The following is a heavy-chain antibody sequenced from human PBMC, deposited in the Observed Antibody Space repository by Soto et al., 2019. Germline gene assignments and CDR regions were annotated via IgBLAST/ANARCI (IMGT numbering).Heavy chain of an antibody. Sequence: GGSLRLSCAASGFTFSSYAMSWVRQAPGKGLEWVSAISGSGGSTYYADSVKGRFTISRDNSKNTLYLQMNSLRAEDTAVYYCAKDLGAPNIVVVVAATFSDAFDIWGQGTMVTVSS. CDR1: GFTFSSYA. D-gene: IGHD2-15*01. V-gene: IGHV3-23*01. CDR2: ISGSGGST. J-gene: IGHJ3*02. CDR3: AKDLGAPNIVVVVAATFSDAFDI.